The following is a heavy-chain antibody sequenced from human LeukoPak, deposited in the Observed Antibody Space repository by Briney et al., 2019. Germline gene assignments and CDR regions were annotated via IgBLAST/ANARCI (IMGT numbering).Heavy chain of an antibody. CDR1: GFTFSSYA. CDR2: ISGSGGST. Sequence: PGGSLRLSCAASGFTFSSYAMSWVRQAPGKGLEWVSAISGSGGSTYYADSVKGRFTISRDNSKNTLYLQMNSLRAEDAAVYYCAKDQTVATTSNFDYWGQGTLVTVSS. V-gene: IGHV3-23*01. J-gene: IGHJ4*02. CDR3: AKDQTVATTSNFDY. D-gene: IGHD5-12*01.